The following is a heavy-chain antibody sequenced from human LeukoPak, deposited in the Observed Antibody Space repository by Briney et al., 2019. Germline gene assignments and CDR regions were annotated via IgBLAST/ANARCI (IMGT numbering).Heavy chain of an antibody. Sequence: GGSLRLSCAASGFTFSNNWMSWVRQAPGKGLEWVANIRQDGSDKYYMESVKGRFTISRDNANSSLYLQMNSLRAEDTAVYYCARDLFLSGIPAAGVFDYWGQGTLVTVSS. CDR3: ARDLFLSGIPAAGVFDY. J-gene: IGHJ4*02. D-gene: IGHD6-25*01. CDR2: IRQDGSDK. CDR1: GFTFSNNW. V-gene: IGHV3-7*01.